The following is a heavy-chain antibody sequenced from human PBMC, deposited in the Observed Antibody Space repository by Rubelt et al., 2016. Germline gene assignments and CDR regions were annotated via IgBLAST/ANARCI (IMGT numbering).Heavy chain of an antibody. CDR3: ARVADTSGYLDY. J-gene: IGHJ4*02. D-gene: IGHD3-22*01. CDR1: GGSFSGYC. Sequence: VQLQQWGTGRLKPSETLSLTCAVHGGSFSGYCWSWIRQPPGKGLEWVSIISGSGGTTYYADSVKGRFTISRDNSKNTLDWQMNSLRAEDTALYYCARVADTSGYLDYWGQGTLVTVSS. CDR2: ISGSGGTT. V-gene: IGHV3-23*01.